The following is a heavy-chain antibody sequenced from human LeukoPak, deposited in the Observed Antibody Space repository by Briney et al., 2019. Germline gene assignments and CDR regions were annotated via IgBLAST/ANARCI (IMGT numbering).Heavy chain of an antibody. CDR1: GGSISSSSYY. D-gene: IGHD3-9*01. CDR2: IYYSGIT. Sequence: SETLSLTCTVSGGSISSSSYYWGWIRQPPGKGLEWIGSIYYSGITYYNPSLKSRVTISVDTSKNQFSLKLSSVTAADTAVYYCAREGYDILTGYLFSGPPGVDYWGQGTLVTVSS. V-gene: IGHV4-39*07. J-gene: IGHJ4*02. CDR3: AREGYDILTGYLFSGPPGVDY.